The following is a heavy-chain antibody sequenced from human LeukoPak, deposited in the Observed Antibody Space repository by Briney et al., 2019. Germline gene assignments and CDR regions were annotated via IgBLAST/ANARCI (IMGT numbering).Heavy chain of an antibody. J-gene: IGHJ4*02. CDR3: ARGRVLNYYDSSGPLQNYFDY. CDR2: IKQDGSEK. Sequence: PGGSLRLSCAASGFTFSSYWMIWVRQAPGKGLEWVANIKQDGSEKYYVDSVKGRFTISRDNAKSSLYLQMNSLRAEDTAVYYCARGRVLNYYDSSGPLQNYFDYWGQGTLVTVSS. D-gene: IGHD3-22*01. CDR1: GFTFSSYW. V-gene: IGHV3-7*01.